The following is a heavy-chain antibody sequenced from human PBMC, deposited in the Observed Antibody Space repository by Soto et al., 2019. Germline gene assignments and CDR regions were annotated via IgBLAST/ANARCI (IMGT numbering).Heavy chain of an antibody. J-gene: IGHJ4*02. CDR1: GGTFSSYA. V-gene: IGHV1-69*01. CDR3: ARVYSPLVRGYYFDY. D-gene: IGHD3-10*01. Sequence: QVQLVQSGAEVKKPGSSVKVSCKASGGTFSSYAISWVRQAPGQGLEWMGGIIPIFGTANYAQKFQGRVTMTADESTSTDYMELSSLRPEDTAVYYCARVYSPLVRGYYFDYWGQGTLVTVSS. CDR2: IIPIFGTA.